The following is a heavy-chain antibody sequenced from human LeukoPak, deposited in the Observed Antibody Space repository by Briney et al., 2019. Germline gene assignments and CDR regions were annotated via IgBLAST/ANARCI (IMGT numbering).Heavy chain of an antibody. V-gene: IGHV1-2*02. CDR3: ARDVDYYGTGSPNWFDP. D-gene: IGHD3-10*01. CDR2: INPNSGGT. J-gene: IGHJ5*02. Sequence: ASVKVSCKASGYTFTGYYMHWVRQAPGQGLEWMGWINPNSGGTNYAQKFQGRVTMTRDTSISTAYMELSRLRSDDTAVYYCARDVDYYGTGSPNWFDPWGPGTLVTVSS. CDR1: GYTFTGYY.